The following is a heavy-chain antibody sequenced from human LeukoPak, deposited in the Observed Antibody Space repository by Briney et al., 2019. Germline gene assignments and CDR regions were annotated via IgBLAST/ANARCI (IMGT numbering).Heavy chain of an antibody. CDR1: GGSVSRGSYY. D-gene: IGHD2-15*01. CDR2: IYYSGST. CDR3: ARDPRSSGYCSGGSCSDWFDP. J-gene: IGHJ5*02. Sequence: SETLSLTCTVSGGSVSRGSYYWSWIRQRPGKGLEWIGYIYYSGSTNYNPSLKSRVTISVDTSKNQFSLKLSSVTAADTAVYYCARDPRSSGYCSGGSCSDWFDPWGQGTLVTVSS. V-gene: IGHV4-61*01.